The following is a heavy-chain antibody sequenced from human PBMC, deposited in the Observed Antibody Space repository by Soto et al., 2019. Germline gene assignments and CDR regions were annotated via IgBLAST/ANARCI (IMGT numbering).Heavy chain of an antibody. CDR1: GFTFSSYG. CDR2: IWQDGSHK. Sequence: GGSLRLSCAASGFTFSSYGMHWLRQAPDKGLEWEGVIWQDGSHKYYADSLKGRYTISRDNSKNTLYLQMNSLRAEDTGVYYCARQDRDILTVVRWNGMDVWGQGTTVTVSS. D-gene: IGHD3-9*01. V-gene: IGHV3-33*01. J-gene: IGHJ6*02. CDR3: ARQDRDILTVVRWNGMDV.